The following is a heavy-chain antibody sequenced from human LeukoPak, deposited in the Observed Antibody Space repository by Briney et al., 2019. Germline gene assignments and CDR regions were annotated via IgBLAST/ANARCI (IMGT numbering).Heavy chain of an antibody. CDR3: AKGGVGATFRHYYYYMDV. CDR2: ISSSSSTI. CDR1: GFTFSSYS. Sequence: GGSLRLSCAASGFTFSSYSMNWVRQAPGKGLEWVSYISSSSSTIYYADSVKGRFTISRDNSKNTLYLQMNSLRAEDTAVYYCAKGGVGATFRHYYYYMDVWGKGTTVTVSS. J-gene: IGHJ6*03. D-gene: IGHD1-26*01. V-gene: IGHV3-48*01.